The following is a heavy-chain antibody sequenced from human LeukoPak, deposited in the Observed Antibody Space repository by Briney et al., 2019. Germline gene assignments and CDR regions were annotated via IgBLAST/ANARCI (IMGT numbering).Heavy chain of an antibody. D-gene: IGHD6-19*01. CDR1: GYSISSGYY. CDR2: IYHSGST. J-gene: IGHJ5*02. CDR3: AGHPLIAVPRVWFDP. V-gene: IGHV4-38-2*01. Sequence: SETLSLTCAVSGYSISSGYYWGWIRQPPGKGLEWIGSIYHSGSTYYNPSLKSRVTISVDTSKNQFSLKLSSVTAADTAVYYCAGHPLIAVPRVWFDPWGQGTLVTVSS.